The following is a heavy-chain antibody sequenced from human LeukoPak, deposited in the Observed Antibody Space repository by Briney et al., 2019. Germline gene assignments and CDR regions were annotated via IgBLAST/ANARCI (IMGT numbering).Heavy chain of an antibody. J-gene: IGHJ6*03. V-gene: IGHV3-74*01. D-gene: IGHD6-6*01. Sequence: GGSLRLSCAASGFTFDNYAMHWVRQAPGKGLVWVSRIKSDGSSTSYADSVKGRFTISRDNAKNTLYLQMNSLRAEDTAVYYCARDGMYGSSSYYYYMDVWGKGTTVTVSS. CDR3: ARDGMYGSSSYYYYMDV. CDR2: IKSDGSST. CDR1: GFTFDNYA.